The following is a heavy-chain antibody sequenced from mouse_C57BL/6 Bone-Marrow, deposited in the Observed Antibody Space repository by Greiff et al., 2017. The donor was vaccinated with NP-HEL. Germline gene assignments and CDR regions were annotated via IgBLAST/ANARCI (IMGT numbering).Heavy chain of an antibody. CDR2: IDPETGGT. CDR3: TRFGHPYWSFDV. CDR1: GYTFTDYE. D-gene: IGHD3-1*01. V-gene: IGHV1-15*01. J-gene: IGHJ1*03. Sequence: VQLQQSGAELVRPGASVTLSCKASGYTFTDYEMHWVKQTPVHGLEWIGAIDPETGGTAYNQKFKGKAILTADKSSSTAYMELRSLTSEDSAVYYCTRFGHPYWSFDVWGTGTSVTVSS.